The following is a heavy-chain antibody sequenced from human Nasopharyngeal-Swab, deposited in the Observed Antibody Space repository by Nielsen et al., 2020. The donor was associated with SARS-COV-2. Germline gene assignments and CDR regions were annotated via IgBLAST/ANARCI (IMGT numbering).Heavy chain of an antibody. CDR2: VYYSGST. J-gene: IGHJ4*02. CDR3: ATSGDSDHDSGLDY. D-gene: IGHD5-12*01. Sequence: WIRQPPGKGLEWIGTVYYSGSTYYNPSLKSRVTVSVDTSKNQFSLTLTSMTAADTAVHYCATSGDSDHDSGLDYWGQGTLVTVSS. V-gene: IGHV4-39*01.